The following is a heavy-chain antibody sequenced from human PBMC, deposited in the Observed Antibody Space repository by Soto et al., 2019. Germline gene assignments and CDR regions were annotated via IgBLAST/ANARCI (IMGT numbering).Heavy chain of an antibody. CDR3: TRDRLILDXYSSSSFPTYYYYGMDV. D-gene: IGHD6-6*01. V-gene: IGHV3-48*03. CDR2: ISSSGSTI. CDR1: GFTFSSYE. Sequence: GGSLRLSCSASGFTFSSYEMNWVRQAPGKGLEWVSYISSSGSTIYYADSVKGRFTISRDNAKNSLYLQMNSLRAEDTAVYYCTRDRLILDXYSSSSFPTYYYYGMDVWGQGTTVTVSS. J-gene: IGHJ6*02.